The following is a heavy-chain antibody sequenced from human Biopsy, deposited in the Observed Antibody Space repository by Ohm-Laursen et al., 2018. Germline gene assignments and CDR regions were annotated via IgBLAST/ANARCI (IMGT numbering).Heavy chain of an antibody. CDR2: IYNTETT. CDR1: GGSISSSTTYY. CDR3: ARHPTGFWFDP. Sequence: SETLSLTCIVSGGSISSSTTYYWAWLRQPPGKGLEWIGSIYNTETTFYNPSLKSRVTISVYTSSNQFSLKVSPVTAADTALYFCARHPTGFWFDPWGHGTLVTVSS. V-gene: IGHV4-39*01. J-gene: IGHJ5*02.